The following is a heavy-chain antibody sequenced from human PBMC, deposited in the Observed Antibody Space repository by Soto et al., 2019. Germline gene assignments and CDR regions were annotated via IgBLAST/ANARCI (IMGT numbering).Heavy chain of an antibody. CDR3: ARVIVGDTLDS. V-gene: IGHV1-3*01. CDR1: GYTFTSYA. J-gene: IGHJ4*02. D-gene: IGHD1-26*01. Sequence: QVQLVQSGAEVKKPGASVKVSCKASGYTFTSYAMHWVRQAPGQRLEWMGWINAGNGNTKYSQKFQGRVTITSDTAAITVYMMLSRLRSEDTAVYYCARVIVGDTLDSWGQRTLVTVSS. CDR2: INAGNGNT.